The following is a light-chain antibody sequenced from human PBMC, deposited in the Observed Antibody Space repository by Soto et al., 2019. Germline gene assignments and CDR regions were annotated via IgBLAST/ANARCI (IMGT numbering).Light chain of an antibody. CDR3: QQRSNWPIT. Sequence: EIVLTQSPDTVSVSPGERATLSCRASQSVSSSYLAWYQQKPGQAPRLLIYGASNRATGIPDRFSGSGSGTDFTLTISSLEPEDFAVYYCQQRSNWPITFGQGTRLEIK. CDR2: GAS. CDR1: QSVSSSY. V-gene: IGKV3D-20*02. J-gene: IGKJ5*01.